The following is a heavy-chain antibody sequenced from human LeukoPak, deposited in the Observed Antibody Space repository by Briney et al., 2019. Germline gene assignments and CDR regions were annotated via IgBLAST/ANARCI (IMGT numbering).Heavy chain of an antibody. CDR1: GFTFSSFA. CDR3: EKPHPVVRRGYFDY. J-gene: IGHJ4*02. Sequence: PGGSLRLSCAASGFTFSSFAMSWVRQAPGKGLEWVSTISDSGHSTYYADSVRGRFTISRDNSKATLYVQMNSLRAEDAAVYYCEKPHPVVRRGYFDYGGQGTLVPV. D-gene: IGHD2-21*01. CDR2: ISDSGHST. V-gene: IGHV3-23*01.